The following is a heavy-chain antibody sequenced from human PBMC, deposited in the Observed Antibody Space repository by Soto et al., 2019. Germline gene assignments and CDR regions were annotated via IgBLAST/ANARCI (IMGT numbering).Heavy chain of an antibody. CDR2: INAGNGNT. D-gene: IGHD6-13*01. CDR3: ARDPSGYSSSWYIGYNWFDP. J-gene: IGHJ5*02. V-gene: IGHV1-3*01. CDR1: GYTFTSYA. Sequence: ASVKVSCKASGYTFTSYAMHWVRQAPGQRLEWLGWINAGNGNTKYSQKFQGRVTITRDTSASTAYMELSSLRSEDTAVYYCARDPSGYSSSWYIGYNWFDPWGQGTLVTVSS.